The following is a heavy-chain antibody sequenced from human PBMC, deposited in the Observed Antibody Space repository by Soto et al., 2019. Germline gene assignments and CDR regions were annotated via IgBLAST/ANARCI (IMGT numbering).Heavy chain of an antibody. D-gene: IGHD3-22*01. CDR3: AKVVGDGNDYYDF. V-gene: IGHV3-23*01. J-gene: IGHJ4*02. CDR2: ISGNGGST. CDR1: GFTFSSCA. Sequence: EVQLLESGGGLVQPGGSLRLSCAASGFTFSSCAMGWVRQAPGKGLEWVSGISGNGGSTYYADSVKGRFTISRDTSKNTLYLHMASLGAEDTAVYYCAKVVGDGNDYYDFWGQGTLVTVSS.